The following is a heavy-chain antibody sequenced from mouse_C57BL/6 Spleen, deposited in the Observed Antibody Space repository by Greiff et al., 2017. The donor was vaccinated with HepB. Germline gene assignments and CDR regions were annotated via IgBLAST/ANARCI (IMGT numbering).Heavy chain of an antibody. V-gene: IGHV1-82*01. Sequence: VQLQQSGPELVKPGASVKISCKASGYAFSSSWLNWVKQRPGKGLEWIGRIYPGDGDTNYNGKFKGKATLTADKSSSTAYMQLSSLTSEDSAVYFCARSPDSSGFDYWGQGTTLTVSS. CDR2: IYPGDGDT. CDR3: ARSPDSSGFDY. J-gene: IGHJ2*01. D-gene: IGHD3-2*02. CDR1: GYAFSSSW.